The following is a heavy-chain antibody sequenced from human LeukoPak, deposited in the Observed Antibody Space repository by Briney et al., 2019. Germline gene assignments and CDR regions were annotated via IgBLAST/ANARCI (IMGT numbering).Heavy chain of an antibody. CDR1: GYTFTSYD. V-gene: IGHV1-2*02. CDR2: INPNSGGT. Sequence: EASVKVSCKASGYTFTSYDINWVRQAPGQGLEWMGWINPNSGGTNYAQKFQGRVTMTRDTSISTAYMELSRLRSDDTAVYYCARDRRPGIGTYYFDYWGQGTLVTVSS. D-gene: IGHD1-14*01. J-gene: IGHJ4*02. CDR3: ARDRRPGIGTYYFDY.